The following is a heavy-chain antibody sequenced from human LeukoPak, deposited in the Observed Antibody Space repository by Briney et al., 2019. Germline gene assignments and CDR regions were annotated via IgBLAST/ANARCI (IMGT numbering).Heavy chain of an antibody. J-gene: IGHJ4*02. Sequence: ASVKVSCKASGYTFTSYYIHWVRQAPGLGLEWMGVIDPSGGSTTYAQRFQGRVTMTRDTFSSTVYMELSSLRSEDTAVYYCARYYYFDYWGQGTRVTVSS. CDR1: GYTFTSYY. V-gene: IGHV1-46*01. CDR3: ARYYYFDY. CDR2: IDPSGGST.